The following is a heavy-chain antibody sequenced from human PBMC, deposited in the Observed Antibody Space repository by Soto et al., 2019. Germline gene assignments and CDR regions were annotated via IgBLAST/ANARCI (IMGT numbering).Heavy chain of an antibody. V-gene: IGHV4-34*01. J-gene: IGHJ4*02. CDR3: ARLGSGSYSSLY. CDR2: INHSGST. CDR1: GGSFSGYY. Sequence: SETLSLTCAVYGGSFSGYYWSWIRQPPGKGLEWIGEINHSGSTNYNPSLKSRVTISVDTSKNQFSLKLSSVTAADTAVYYCARLGSGSYSSLYWGQGTLVTVSS. D-gene: IGHD3-10*01.